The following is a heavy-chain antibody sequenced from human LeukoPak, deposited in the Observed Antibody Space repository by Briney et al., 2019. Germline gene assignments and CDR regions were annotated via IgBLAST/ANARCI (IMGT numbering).Heavy chain of an antibody. J-gene: IGHJ6*03. D-gene: IGHD3-10*01. CDR3: ARDSYSGSGRHYYYYMDV. V-gene: IGHV3-30*04. Sequence: GGSLRLSCAASGFTFSSYAMYWVRQAPGKGQEWVSLISYDASREYYADSVKGRFTISRDDSKNTLYLQINSLRPEDTAVYYCARDSYSGSGRHYYYYMDVWGKGTTVTASS. CDR2: ISYDASRE. CDR1: GFTFSSYA.